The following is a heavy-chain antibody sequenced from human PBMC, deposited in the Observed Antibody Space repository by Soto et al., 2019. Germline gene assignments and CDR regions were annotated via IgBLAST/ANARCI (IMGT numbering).Heavy chain of an antibody. Sequence: QVQLVQSGAEVKMPWASVKVSCKASVYTFTSYGISWVRQAPGHGLEWMGWISAYNGNTNYAQKLHGRVTMTTDTYTRTAYMELRSQRSDDPAVYYCARGPGYEVDYWGQGTLVTVSS. V-gene: IGHV1-18*01. CDR2: ISAYNGNT. CDR1: VYTFTSYG. CDR3: ARGPGYEVDY. J-gene: IGHJ4*02. D-gene: IGHD2-15*01.